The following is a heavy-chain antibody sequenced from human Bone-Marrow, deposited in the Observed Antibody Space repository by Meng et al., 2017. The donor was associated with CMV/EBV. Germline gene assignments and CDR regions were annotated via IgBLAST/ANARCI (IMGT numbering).Heavy chain of an antibody. D-gene: IGHD3-10*01. J-gene: IGHJ5*02. V-gene: IGHV4-4*02. CDR2: IYHSGST. CDR1: GCSISSSNW. CDR3: ARPVRGVISSAWFDP. Sequence: SGCSISSSNWWSWVRQPPGKGLEWIGEIYHSGSTNYNPSLKSRVTISVDKSKNQFSLKLSSVTAADTAVYYCARPVRGVISSAWFDPWGQGTLVTVSS.